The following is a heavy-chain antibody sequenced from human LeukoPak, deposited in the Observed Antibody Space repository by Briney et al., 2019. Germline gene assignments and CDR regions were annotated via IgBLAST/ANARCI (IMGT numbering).Heavy chain of an antibody. CDR1: GFTFSSYG. Sequence: GGSLRLSCAASGFTFSSYGMHWVRQAPGKGLEWVAVISYDGSNKYYADSVKGRFTISRDNSKNTLYLQMNSLRAEDTAVYYCAKDQHSSSAFDPWGQGTLVTVSS. CDR2: ISYDGSNK. CDR3: AKDQHSSSAFDP. J-gene: IGHJ5*02. D-gene: IGHD6-6*01. V-gene: IGHV3-30*18.